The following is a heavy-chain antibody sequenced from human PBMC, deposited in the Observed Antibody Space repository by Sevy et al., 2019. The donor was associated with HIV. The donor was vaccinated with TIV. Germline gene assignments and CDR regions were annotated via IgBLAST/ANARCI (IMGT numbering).Heavy chain of an antibody. CDR2: IWYEGSNK. CDR3: TAGYTTGWYPGEFDY. J-gene: IGHJ4*02. CDR1: GLTFSSYG. Sequence: GGSLRLSCAASGLTFSSYGMHWVRQAPGKGLEWVAVIWYEGSNKYYAASVKGRFTISRDNSKNTLYLQMNSLRAEDTAVYYCTAGYTTGWYPGEFDYWGQGTLVTVSS. D-gene: IGHD6-19*01. V-gene: IGHV3-33*08.